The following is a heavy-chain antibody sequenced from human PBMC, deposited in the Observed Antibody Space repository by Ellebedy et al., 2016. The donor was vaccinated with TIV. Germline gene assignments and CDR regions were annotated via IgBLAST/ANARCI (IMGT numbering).Heavy chain of an antibody. J-gene: IGHJ4*02. V-gene: IGHV4-59*01. Sequence: MPSETLSLTCTVSGGSISTSYWSWIRQPPGKGLEWIGYIYHSGITNSSPSLESRLTISIDKSKKQFSLRLSSVTAADTAVYYCAGAVAGIRYWGQGTLVTVSS. CDR2: IYHSGIT. D-gene: IGHD6-19*01. CDR1: GGSISTSY. CDR3: AGAVAGIRY.